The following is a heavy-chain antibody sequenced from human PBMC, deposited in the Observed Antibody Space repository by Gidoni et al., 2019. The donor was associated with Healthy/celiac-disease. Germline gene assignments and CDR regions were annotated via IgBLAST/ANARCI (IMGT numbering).Heavy chain of an antibody. CDR2: INHSGST. Sequence: QVQLQQWGAGLLKPSETLSLTCAVYGGSFSGYYWSWIRQPPGKGLEWIGEINHSGSTNYNPSLKSRVTISVDTSKNQFSLKLSSVTAADTAVYYCANYYGSGSYGWFDPWGQGTLVTVSS. J-gene: IGHJ5*02. V-gene: IGHV4-34*01. CDR3: ANYYGSGSYGWFDP. CDR1: GGSFSGYY. D-gene: IGHD3-10*01.